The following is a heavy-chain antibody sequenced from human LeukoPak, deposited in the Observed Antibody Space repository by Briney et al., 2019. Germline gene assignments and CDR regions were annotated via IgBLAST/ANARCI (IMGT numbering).Heavy chain of an antibody. CDR1: GGSLSGYY. CDR3: ARETSPYSKRGWYFDL. V-gene: IGHV4-34*01. CDR2: INHSGSS. Sequence: SETLSLTCAVYGGSLSGYYWTWIRQPPGKTLEWIGEINHSGSSNYNPSLMSRVTMSVDTSKNQISLRLSSVTAADTAVYYCARETSPYSKRGWYFDLWGRGTPVTVSS. J-gene: IGHJ2*01. D-gene: IGHD5-12*01.